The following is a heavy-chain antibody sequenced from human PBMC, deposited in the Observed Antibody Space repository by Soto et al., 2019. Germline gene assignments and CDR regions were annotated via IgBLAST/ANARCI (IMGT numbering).Heavy chain of an antibody. J-gene: IGHJ3*02. CDR1: VGTTSVYY. V-gene: IGHV4-4*07. Sequence: SESVSLTGTVSVGTTSVYYWSWIRQPAGKGLEWIGRIYTSGSTNYNPSLKSRVTMSVDTSKNQFSLKLSSVTAADTAVYYCAREMDYYYSHGRFDISGQTRRVTVSS. D-gene: IGHD3-22*01. CDR2: IYTSGST. CDR3: AREMDYYYSHGRFDI.